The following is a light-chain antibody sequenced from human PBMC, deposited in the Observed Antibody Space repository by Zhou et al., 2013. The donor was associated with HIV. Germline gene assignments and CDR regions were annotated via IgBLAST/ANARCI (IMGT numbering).Light chain of an antibody. CDR3: QEYDNWPPRWT. Sequence: EILMTQSPATLSVSPGEGATLSCRASQSVSINLAWYQQKPGQAPRLLIFWCFHQGHWYPSQVQWQWVWDRIHSHHQQRAVWGFLAIYYCQEYDNWPPRWTFGQGTKVEIK. CDR2: CF. J-gene: IGKJ1*01. V-gene: IGKV3-15*01. CDR1: QSVSIN.